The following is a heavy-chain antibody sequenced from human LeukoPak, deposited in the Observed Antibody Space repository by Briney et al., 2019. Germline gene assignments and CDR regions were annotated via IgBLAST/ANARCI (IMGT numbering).Heavy chain of an antibody. V-gene: IGHV1-18*04. Sequence: GASVKVSCKASGYTFTGYYMHWVRQAPGQGLEWMGWISAYNGNTNYAQKLQGRVTITADESTSTAYMELSSLRSEDTAVYYCARDSSGYYSHFDYWGQGTLVTVSS. CDR2: ISAYNGNT. D-gene: IGHD3-22*01. CDR3: ARDSSGYYSHFDY. CDR1: GYTFTGYY. J-gene: IGHJ4*02.